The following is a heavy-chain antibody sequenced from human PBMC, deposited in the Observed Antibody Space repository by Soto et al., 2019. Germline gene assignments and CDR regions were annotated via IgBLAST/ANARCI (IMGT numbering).Heavy chain of an antibody. CDR3: GSLLGTPWGWFDP. CDR2: INHSGST. CDR1: GGSFSGYY. V-gene: IGHV4-34*01. D-gene: IGHD3-16*01. Sequence: SETLSLTCAVYGGSFSGYYWSWIRQPPGKGLEWIGEINHSGSTNYNPSLKSRVLMSVDASKNQFSLRLASVTAADTAVYYCGSLLGTPWGWFDPWGQGTQVTVSS. J-gene: IGHJ5*02.